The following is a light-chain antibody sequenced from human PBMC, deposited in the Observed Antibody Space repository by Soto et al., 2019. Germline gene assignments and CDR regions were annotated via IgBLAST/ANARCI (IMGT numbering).Light chain of an antibody. V-gene: IGKV3-20*01. CDR2: GAS. CDR3: QQYGTSPRT. CDR1: QSVSSD. J-gene: IGKJ1*01. Sequence: EIVLTQSPGTLSLSPGERATLSCRASQSVSSDLGWYQQKPGQAPRLLIYGASSRATGIPDRFSGSGSGTDFSLTISRPEPEDSAVYFCQQYGTSPRTFGQGTKVEIK.